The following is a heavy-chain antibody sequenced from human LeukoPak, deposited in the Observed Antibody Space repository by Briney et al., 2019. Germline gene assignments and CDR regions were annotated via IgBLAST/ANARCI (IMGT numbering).Heavy chain of an antibody. CDR2: ISSTSITM. D-gene: IGHD6-19*01. V-gene: IGHV3-48*01. CDR3: ARETNLAVAGDF. CDR1: GFTFNRNN. Sequence: GGSLRLSCAASGFTFNRNNMNWVRQAPGKGLEWVSYISSTSITMYYADSVKGRFTISRDNAKNSLYLQMNSLRADDTAVYYCARETNLAVAGDFWGQGTLVTVSS. J-gene: IGHJ4*02.